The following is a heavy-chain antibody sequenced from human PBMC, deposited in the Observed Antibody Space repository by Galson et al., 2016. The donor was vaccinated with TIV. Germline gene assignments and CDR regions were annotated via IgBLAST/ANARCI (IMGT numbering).Heavy chain of an antibody. Sequence: SVKVSCKASGYTLSHYYMHWVRQAPGQGLEWAGVIDPLGGGTTYAPQFQGRVTMTRDTFTSTVYMELTSLKSDDTAVLYCATFSGARGPFDYWGQGTLVAVSS. CDR3: ATFSGARGPFDY. J-gene: IGHJ4*02. CDR1: GYTLSHYY. CDR2: IDPLGGGT. V-gene: IGHV1-46*01. D-gene: IGHD2-15*01.